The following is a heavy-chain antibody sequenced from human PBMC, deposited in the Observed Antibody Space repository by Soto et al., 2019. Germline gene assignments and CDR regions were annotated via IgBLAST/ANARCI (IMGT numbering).Heavy chain of an antibody. CDR3: AAPRREATVTGRWFDR. Sequence: LTITCKVSGYNVDTSWISWVRQMPGKGLEWMGRIDPSDSYTNYSPSFQGHVTISADKSISTAYLQWSSLKASDTAMDYCAAPRREATVTGRWFDRWCLRSRVTVSS. CDR1: GYNVDTSW. D-gene: IGHD4-17*01. CDR2: IDPSDSYT. J-gene: IGHJ5*02. V-gene: IGHV5-10-1*01.